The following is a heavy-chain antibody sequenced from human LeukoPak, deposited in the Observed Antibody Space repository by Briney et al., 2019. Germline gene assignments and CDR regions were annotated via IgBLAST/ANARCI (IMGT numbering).Heavy chain of an antibody. CDR1: GFPFSGYW. CDR2: IKPDGSYT. V-gene: IGHV3-74*01. Sequence: PGGSLRLSCAASGFPFSGYWMYWLPQAPGKGMVWVSRIKPDGSYTSYADFVKGRFTTSRDNAKNTLYLQLSSLRAEDTAVYYCARDYSSVPEYWGQGTLVTVSS. CDR3: ARDYSSVPEY. D-gene: IGHD6-19*01. J-gene: IGHJ4*02.